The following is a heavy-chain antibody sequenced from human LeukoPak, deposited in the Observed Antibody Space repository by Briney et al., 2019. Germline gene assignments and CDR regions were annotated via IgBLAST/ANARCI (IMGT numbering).Heavy chain of an antibody. J-gene: IGHJ4*02. CDR3: ARDKSAGADTGSSFYY. CDR2: IKQDGSEK. CDR1: GFTVRGDY. Sequence: PGGSLRLSCVASGFTVRGDYMTWVRQAPGKGLEWVATIKQDGSEKYYVDSVKGRFTFSRDNAKNSVYLQMNSLRAEDTAVYYCARDKSAGADTGSSFYYWGQGALVTVSS. D-gene: IGHD3-10*01. V-gene: IGHV3-7*03.